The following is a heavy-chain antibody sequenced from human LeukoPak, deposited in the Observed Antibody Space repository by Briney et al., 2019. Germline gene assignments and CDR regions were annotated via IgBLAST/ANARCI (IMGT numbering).Heavy chain of an antibody. J-gene: IGHJ4*02. V-gene: IGHV4-59*02. Sequence: SETLSLTCTVSGGSVSDYYWSWIRQSPGKGLEWIGYIYYTGTSYNPSLKSRVTISADTSKNQFSLNLSSVTAADTAVYYCARGEVPPHYFDSWGQGTLVTVSS. CDR3: ARGEVPPHYFDS. CDR1: GGSVSDYY. CDR2: IYYTGT.